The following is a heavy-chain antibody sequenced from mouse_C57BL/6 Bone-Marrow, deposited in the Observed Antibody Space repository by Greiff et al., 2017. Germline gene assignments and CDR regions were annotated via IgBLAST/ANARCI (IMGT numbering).Heavy chain of an antibody. V-gene: IGHV5-4*01. CDR2: ISDGGSYT. J-gene: IGHJ2*01. Sequence: EVMLVESGGGLVKPGGSLKLSCAASGFTFSSYAMSWVRQTPEKRLEWVATISDGGSYTYNPDNVKRRLTITRDKAKNNLYLQLSHLKSEDTAMYYCAIDAYYYGSSLYFDYWGQGTTLTVSS. D-gene: IGHD1-1*01. CDR3: AIDAYYYGSSLYFDY. CDR1: GFTFSSYA.